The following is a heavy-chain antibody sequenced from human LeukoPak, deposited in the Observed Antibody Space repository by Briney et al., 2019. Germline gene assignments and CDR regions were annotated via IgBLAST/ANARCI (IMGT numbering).Heavy chain of an antibody. Sequence: ASVKVSCKASGYTFSDYYMHWVRQAPGQGLEWMGWMNPNSGNTGYAQKFQGRVTMTRNTSISTAYMELSSLRSEDTAVYYCARDNGGTAMAYYYYYYMDVWGKGTTVIISS. CDR3: ARDNGGTAMAYYYYYYMDV. CDR1: GYTFSDYY. CDR2: MNPNSGNT. V-gene: IGHV1-8*02. D-gene: IGHD5-18*01. J-gene: IGHJ6*03.